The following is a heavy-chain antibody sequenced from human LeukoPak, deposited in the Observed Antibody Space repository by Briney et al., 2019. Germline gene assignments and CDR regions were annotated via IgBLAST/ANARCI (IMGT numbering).Heavy chain of an antibody. V-gene: IGHV3-64*01. CDR3: ARAYDFWSGYYNY. D-gene: IGHD3-3*01. CDR1: GFTFSSYA. CDR2: ISNNGGST. Sequence: PGGSLRLSCAASGFTFSSYAMHWVLQAPGKGLEYVSAISNNGGSTYYANSVKGRFTISRDNSKNTLYLQMGSLRAEDMAVYYCARAYDFWSGYYNYWGQGTLVTVSS. J-gene: IGHJ4*02.